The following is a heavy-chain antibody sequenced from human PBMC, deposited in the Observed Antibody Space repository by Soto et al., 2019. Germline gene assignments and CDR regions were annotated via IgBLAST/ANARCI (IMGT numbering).Heavy chain of an antibody. CDR2: ISGSGGSR. D-gene: IGHD6-13*01. V-gene: IGHV3-23*01. J-gene: IGHJ4*02. CDR1: GFTFSSYA. Sequence: GGSLRLSCAASGFTFSSYAMSWVRQAPGKGLEWVSAISGSGGSRYYADSVKGRFTISRDNSKNTLYLQMNSLRAEDTAVYYCAKGYSSSWYADFDYWGQGTLVTVSS. CDR3: AKGYSSSWYADFDY.